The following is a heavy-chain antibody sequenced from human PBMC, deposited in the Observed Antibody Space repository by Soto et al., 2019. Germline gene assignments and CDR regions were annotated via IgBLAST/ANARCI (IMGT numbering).Heavy chain of an antibody. CDR2: ISSSSSTI. D-gene: IGHD5-12*01. CDR3: ARAILRLLYGMDV. V-gene: IGHV3-48*02. J-gene: IGHJ6*02. CDR1: GFTFSSYS. Sequence: PGESLKISCAASGFTFSSYSMNWVRQAPGKGLEWVSYISSSSSTIYYADSVKGRFTISRDNAKNSLYLQMNSLRDEDTAVYYCARAILRLLYGMDVWGQGTTVTAS.